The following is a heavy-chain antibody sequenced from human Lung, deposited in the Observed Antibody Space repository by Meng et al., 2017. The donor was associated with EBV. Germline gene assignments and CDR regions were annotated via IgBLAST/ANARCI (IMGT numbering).Heavy chain of an antibody. Sequence: QVQRVQAGAEVNKPGSSVKVSCKASGGTFSSYTISWVRQAPGQGLEWMGRIIPILGIANYAQKFQGRVTITADKSTSTAYMELSSLRSEDTAVYYCARDEGGWLTAPDYWGQGTLVTVSS. J-gene: IGHJ4*02. D-gene: IGHD5-24*01. CDR1: GGTFSSYT. CDR2: IIPILGIA. V-gene: IGHV1-69*08. CDR3: ARDEGGWLTAPDY.